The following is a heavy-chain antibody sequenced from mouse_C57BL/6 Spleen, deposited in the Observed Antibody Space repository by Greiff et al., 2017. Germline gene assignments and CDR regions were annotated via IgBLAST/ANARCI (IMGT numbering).Heavy chain of an antibody. V-gene: IGHV5-17*01. J-gene: IGHJ3*01. Sequence: EVQLVESGGGLVKPGGSLKLSCAASGFTFSDYGMHWVRQAPEKGLEWVAYISRGSSTNYYADTVKGRFTISRDNAKNTLFLQMTSLRSEDTAVYYYARGSTMVTTGFAYWGQGTLVTVSA. CDR3: ARGSTMVTTGFAY. CDR2: ISRGSSTN. D-gene: IGHD2-2*01. CDR1: GFTFSDYG.